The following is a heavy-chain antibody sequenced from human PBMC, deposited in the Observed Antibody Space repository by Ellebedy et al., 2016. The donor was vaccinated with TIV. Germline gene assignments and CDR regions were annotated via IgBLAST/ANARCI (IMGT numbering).Heavy chain of an antibody. J-gene: IGHJ4*02. CDR1: GFTFSSYA. CDR2: ISNTGSRT. Sequence: GESLKISCAASGFTFSSYAMSWVRQAPGKGLEWVSTISNTGSRTYYADSVAGRFIISRDNSKKTLYLQMNSLRAEDTAVYYCAKGRGGGSDASAPRYYFDSWGLGTLVTVSS. D-gene: IGHD5-12*01. CDR3: AKGRGGGSDASAPRYYFDS. V-gene: IGHV3-23*01.